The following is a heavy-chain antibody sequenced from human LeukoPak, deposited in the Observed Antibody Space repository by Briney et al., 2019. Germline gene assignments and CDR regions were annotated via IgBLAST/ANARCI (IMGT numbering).Heavy chain of an antibody. CDR3: ARGYGAFDI. CDR2: IYHSGST. J-gene: IGHJ3*02. D-gene: IGHD1-14*01. Sequence: SETLSLTCAVSGGSISSGGYSWSWTRQPPGKGLEWIGYIYHSGSTYYNPSLKSRVTISVDRSKNQFSLKLSSVTAADTAVYYCARGYGAFDIWGQGTMVTVSS. CDR1: GGSISSGGYS. V-gene: IGHV4-30-2*01.